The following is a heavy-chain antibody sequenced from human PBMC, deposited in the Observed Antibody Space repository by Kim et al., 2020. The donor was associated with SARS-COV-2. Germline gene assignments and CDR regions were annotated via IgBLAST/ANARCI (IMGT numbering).Heavy chain of an antibody. CDR3: ASSGRTGDMDV. D-gene: IGHD3-10*01. V-gene: IGHV4-4*08. J-gene: IGHJ6*03. CDR2: T. Sequence: TNNTPSLKGRVTISVDTSKNQFSLKLSSVTAADTAVYYCASSGRTGDMDVWGKGTTVTVSS.